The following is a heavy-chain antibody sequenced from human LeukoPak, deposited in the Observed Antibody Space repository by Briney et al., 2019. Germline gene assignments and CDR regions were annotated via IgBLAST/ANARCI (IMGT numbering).Heavy chain of an antibody. CDR2: ISYDGSNK. D-gene: IGHD4-11*01. Sequence: GGSLRLSCAASGFTFSSYGMHWVRQAPGKGLEWVAVISYDGSNKYYADSVKGRFTISRDNSKNTLYLQMNSLRVEDTAVYYCAKADYNNPFDSWGQGTLVTVSS. J-gene: IGHJ4*02. V-gene: IGHV3-30*18. CDR3: AKADYNNPFDS. CDR1: GFTFSSYG.